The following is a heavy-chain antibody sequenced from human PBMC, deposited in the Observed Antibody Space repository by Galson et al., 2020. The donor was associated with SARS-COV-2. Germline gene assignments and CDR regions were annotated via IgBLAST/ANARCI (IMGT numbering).Heavy chain of an antibody. Sequence: SVKVSCKASGGTFSSYAISWVRQAPGQGLEWMGGIIPIFGTANYAQKFQGRVTITADESTSTAYMELSSLRSEDTAVYYCARDLCSSTSCPRDDWLDPWGQGTLVTVSS. CDR1: GGTFSSYA. CDR2: IIPIFGTA. V-gene: IGHV1-69*13. J-gene: IGHJ5*02. CDR3: ARDLCSSTSCPRDDWLDP. D-gene: IGHD2-2*01.